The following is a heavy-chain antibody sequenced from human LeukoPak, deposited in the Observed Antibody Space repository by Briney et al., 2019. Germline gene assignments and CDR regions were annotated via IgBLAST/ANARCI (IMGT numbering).Heavy chain of an antibody. V-gene: IGHV3-23*01. J-gene: IGHJ4*02. CDR1: GFTFNSYA. Sequence: GGSLRLSCAASGFTFNSYAMAWVRQPPGKGLEWVSAISSSGDSTYYTDSVKGRFTISRDNSKNTLYLEMSRLRADGTAVYFCAARPDRGLGPLDFWGQGTLVTVSS. CDR2: ISSSGDST. CDR3: AARPDRGLGPLDF.